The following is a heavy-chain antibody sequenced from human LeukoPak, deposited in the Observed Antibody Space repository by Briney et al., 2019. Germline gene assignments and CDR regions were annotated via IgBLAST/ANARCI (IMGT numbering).Heavy chain of an antibody. CDR3: ATWGD. V-gene: IGHV1-8*03. CDR1: GYTFTNYP. D-gene: IGHD3-16*01. CDR2: MNSNSGDT. J-gene: IGHJ4*02. Sequence: SVKVSCKASGYTFTNYPINWVRQATGQGLEWMGWMNSNSGDTVYAQKFRGRFTVTRNTSVNTAYMELSSLRSEDTAVYYCATWGDWGQGTLVTVSS.